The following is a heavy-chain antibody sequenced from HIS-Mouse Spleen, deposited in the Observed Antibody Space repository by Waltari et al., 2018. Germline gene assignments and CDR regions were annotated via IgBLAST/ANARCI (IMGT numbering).Heavy chain of an antibody. V-gene: IGHV1-69*04. CDR2: IIPILGIA. CDR3: ARHPEIAAAVGAFDI. D-gene: IGHD6-13*01. Sequence: QVQLVQSGAEVKKPGSSVKVSCKASGGTCSTYAIILVRRAAGQGLEWMGRIIPILGIANYAQKFQGRVTITADKSTSTAYMELSSLRSEDTAVYYCARHPEIAAAVGAFDIWGQGTMVTVSS. CDR1: GGTCSTYA. J-gene: IGHJ3*02.